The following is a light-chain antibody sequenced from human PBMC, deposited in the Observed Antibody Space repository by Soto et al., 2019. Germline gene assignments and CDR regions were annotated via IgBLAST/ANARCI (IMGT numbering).Light chain of an antibody. CDR2: DAS. V-gene: IGKV1-17*03. CDR3: QQYNTYST. J-gene: IGKJ5*01. Sequence: DIQITQSPSAMSASVVDGVTITCRASQGISNYLAWFQQKPGKVPKRLIYDASTLRSGVPSRFSGGGSGTEFTLTISSLQPDDFATYYCQQYNTYSTFGQGTRLEIK. CDR1: QGISNY.